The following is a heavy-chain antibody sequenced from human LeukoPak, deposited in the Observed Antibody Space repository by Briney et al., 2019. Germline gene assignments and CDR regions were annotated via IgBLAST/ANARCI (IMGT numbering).Heavy chain of an antibody. V-gene: IGHV4-59*01. J-gene: IGHJ4*02. CDR3: ARGVYIAAAQYGY. CDR1: GGSISNYY. CDR2: IYYSGTT. D-gene: IGHD6-13*01. Sequence: SSETLSLTCTVSGGSISNYYWSWIRQPPGKGLEWIGYIYYSGTTNYNPSLKSRVTISVDTSKNQFSLKLSYVTAADTAVYYCARGVYIAAAQYGYWGQGTLVTVSS.